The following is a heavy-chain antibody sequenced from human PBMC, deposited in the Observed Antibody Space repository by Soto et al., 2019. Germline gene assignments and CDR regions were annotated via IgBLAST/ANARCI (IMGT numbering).Heavy chain of an antibody. CDR2: IYYSGST. Sequence: ETLSLTCTVSGGSIRSSSYYWGWILQPPGKGLEWIGSIYYSGSTYYNPSLKSRVTISVDTSKNQFSLKLSSVTAADTAVYYCASGMVRGVKLYYYGMDVWGQGTTVTVSS. CDR3: ASGMVRGVKLYYYGMDV. D-gene: IGHD3-10*01. V-gene: IGHV4-39*01. CDR1: GGSIRSSSYY. J-gene: IGHJ6*02.